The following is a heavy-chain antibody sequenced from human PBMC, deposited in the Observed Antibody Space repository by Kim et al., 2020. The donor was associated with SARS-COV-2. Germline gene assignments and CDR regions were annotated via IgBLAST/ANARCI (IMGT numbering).Heavy chain of an antibody. D-gene: IGHD5-12*01. J-gene: IGHJ6*02. CDR2: ISWNSGSI. CDR3: AKALAGGYDQPSYYYYYGMDV. CDR1: GFTFGDYA. Sequence: GGSLRLSCAASGFTFGDYAMHWVRQAPGKGLEWVSGISWNSGSIGYADSVKGRFTISRDNAKNSLYLQMNSLRAEDTALYYCAKALAGGYDQPSYYYYYGMDVWGQGTTVTVSS. V-gene: IGHV3-9*01.